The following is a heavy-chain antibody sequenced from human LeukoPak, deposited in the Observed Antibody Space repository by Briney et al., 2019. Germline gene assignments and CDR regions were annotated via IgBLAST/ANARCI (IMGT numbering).Heavy chain of an antibody. V-gene: IGHV4-59*01. J-gene: IGHJ4*02. CDR3: ARSKDGFNADY. CDR1: GGSIGSYY. D-gene: IGHD5-24*01. Sequence: SETLSLTCTVSGGSIGSYYWNWIRQPPGKGLEWIGYIYYSESTNYNPSLKSRATISVDTSKNQFSLKVSSVTAADTAVYYCARSKDGFNADYWGQGILVTVSA. CDR2: IYYSEST.